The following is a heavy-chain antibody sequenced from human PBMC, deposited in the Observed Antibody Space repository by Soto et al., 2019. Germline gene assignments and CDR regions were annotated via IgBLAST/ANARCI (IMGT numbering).Heavy chain of an antibody. CDR2: ISAYNGNT. CDR1: GYTFTSYG. V-gene: IGHV1-18*01. CDR3: ARDRFGDVDYYYYYGMDV. D-gene: IGHD3-10*01. J-gene: IGHJ6*02. Sequence: ASVKVSFQASGYTFTSYGISWVRQAPGQGLEWMGWISAYNGNTNYAQKLQGRVTMTTDTSTSTAYMELRSLRSDDTAVYYCARDRFGDVDYYYYYGMDVWGQGTTVTVSS.